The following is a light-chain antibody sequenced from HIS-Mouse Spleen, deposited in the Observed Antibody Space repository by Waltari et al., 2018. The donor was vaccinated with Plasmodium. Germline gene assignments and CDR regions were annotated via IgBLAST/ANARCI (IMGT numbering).Light chain of an antibody. CDR1: QSVSSN. CDR3: QQYNNWSFT. Sequence: EIVMPQSPATLSVSPGERANLSCRTSQSVSSNLAWSQQKPGQAPRLLIYGASTRATGIPARFSGSGSGTEFTLTISSLQSEDFAVYYCQQYNNWSFTFGPGTKVDIK. J-gene: IGKJ3*01. V-gene: IGKV3-15*01. CDR2: GAS.